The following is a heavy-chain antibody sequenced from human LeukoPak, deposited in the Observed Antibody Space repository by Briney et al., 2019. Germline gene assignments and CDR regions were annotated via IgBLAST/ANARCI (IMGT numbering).Heavy chain of an antibody. Sequence: GGSLRLSCAASGFTFSSYSMNWVRQAPEKGLDWVSVISGSAHKIRYADSVKGRFTISRDNSENIVYLQMNNLRVEDTAVYYCAGRPTGYSSGYIHWGQGTLVTVSS. J-gene: IGHJ4*02. V-gene: IGHV3-23*01. CDR1: GFTFSSYS. D-gene: IGHD5-18*01. CDR3: AGRPTGYSSGYIH. CDR2: ISGSAHKI.